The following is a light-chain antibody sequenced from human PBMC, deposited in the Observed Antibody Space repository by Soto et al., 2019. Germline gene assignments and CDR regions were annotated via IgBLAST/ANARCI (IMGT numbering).Light chain of an antibody. V-gene: IGLV2-14*03. CDR1: SSDVGGYNY. CDR2: DVN. CDR3: SSFTSSSTLI. Sequence: QSAPTQPASVSGSPGQSITISCTGTSSDVGGYNYVSWYQQHPGKAPELMIYDVNDRPSGVSNRFSGSKSGNTASLTISGLQAEDEADYYCSSFTSSSTLIFGGGTKLTVL. J-gene: IGLJ2*01.